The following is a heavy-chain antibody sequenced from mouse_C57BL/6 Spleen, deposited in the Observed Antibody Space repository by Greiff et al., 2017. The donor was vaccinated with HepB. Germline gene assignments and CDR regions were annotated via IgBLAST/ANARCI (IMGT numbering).Heavy chain of an antibody. CDR1: GYTFTSYW. V-gene: IGHV1-50*01. J-gene: IGHJ4*01. D-gene: IGHD1-1*01. CDR3: ARADYGSSVRHYYAMDY. CDR2: IDPSDSYT. Sequence: VQLQQPGAELVKPGASVKLSCKASGYTFTSYWMQWVKQRPGQGLEWIGEIDPSDSYTNYNQKFKGKATLTVDTSSSTAYMQLSSLTSEDSAVYYCARADYGSSVRHYYAMDYWGQGTSVTVSS.